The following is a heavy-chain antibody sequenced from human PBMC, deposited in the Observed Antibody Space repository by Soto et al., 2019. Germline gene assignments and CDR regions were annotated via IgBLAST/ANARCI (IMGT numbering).Heavy chain of an antibody. J-gene: IGHJ4*02. V-gene: IGHV1-8*01. CDR2: VNPNTGNS. D-gene: IGHD1-1*01. Sequence: ASVKVPCKASGYTFTSYDIYWVRQATGQGLEWMGWVNPNTGNSGYAQKFQGRVTVTSDTSINTVYMELSSLRSEDTAVYYCARRAETNGWNGFGADKYYFDFWGQGTLVTV. CDR1: GYTFTSYD. CDR3: ARRAETNGWNGFGADKYYFDF.